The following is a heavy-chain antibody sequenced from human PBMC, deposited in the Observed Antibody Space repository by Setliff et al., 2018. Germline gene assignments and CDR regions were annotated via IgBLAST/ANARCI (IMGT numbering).Heavy chain of an antibody. J-gene: IGHJ4*02. CDR3: FGAGTCSH. V-gene: IGHV3-7*01. CDR2: INPHGSEK. CDR1: GFSFRNCW. Sequence: GGSLRLSCVATGFSFRNCWVSWVRQAPGKGLEWLASINPHGSEKYYADSVKGRFTISRDNAKNSLSLQMNNLRTEDTAVYYCFGAGTCSHWGQGTLVTVSS. D-gene: IGHD3-10*01.